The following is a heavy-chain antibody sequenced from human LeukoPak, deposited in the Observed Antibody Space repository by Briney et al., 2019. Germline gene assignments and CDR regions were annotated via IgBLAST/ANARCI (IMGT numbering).Heavy chain of an antibody. Sequence: GGSLRLSCVVSGFTFSSYGMHWVRQAPGKGLEWVALIFYDGTNKYYADSVKGRFTIYRDNSKSTLYIQMNSLRAEDTAVYYCARAKPKNMVRGLIMRRESRYYFDYWGQGTLVTVSS. D-gene: IGHD3-10*01. CDR2: IFYDGTNK. V-gene: IGHV3-30*12. CDR1: GFTFSSYG. CDR3: ARAKPKNMVRGLIMRRESRYYFDY. J-gene: IGHJ4*02.